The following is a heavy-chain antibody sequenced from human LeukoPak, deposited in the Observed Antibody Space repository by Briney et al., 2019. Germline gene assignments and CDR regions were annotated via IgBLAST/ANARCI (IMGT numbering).Heavy chain of an antibody. Sequence: PGGSLRLSCAASGFTFSSYGMHWVRQAPGKGLEWVAFIRYDGSNKYYADSVKGRFTISRDNSKNTLYLQMNSLRAEDTAVYYCAKAGWEPPGYYYYYMDVWGKGTTVTVSS. CDR1: GFTFSSYG. CDR2: IRYDGSNK. CDR3: AKAGWEPPGYYYYYMDV. V-gene: IGHV3-30*02. D-gene: IGHD1-26*01. J-gene: IGHJ6*03.